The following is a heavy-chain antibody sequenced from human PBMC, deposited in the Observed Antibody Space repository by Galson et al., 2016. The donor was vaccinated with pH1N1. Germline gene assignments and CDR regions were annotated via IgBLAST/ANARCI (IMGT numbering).Heavy chain of an antibody. CDR2: IKQDGSEI. CDR3: TRKIGAD. D-gene: IGHD3-22*01. J-gene: IGHJ4*02. CDR1: GFSFSSYW. V-gene: IGHV3-7*01. Sequence: SLRLSCAASGFSFSSYWMSWVRQAPGKGLEWVANIKQDGSEIHDMDSVKGRFTISRDNAKSSVYLQMNSLRAEDTAVYYCTRKIGADWGQGTLLTVSS.